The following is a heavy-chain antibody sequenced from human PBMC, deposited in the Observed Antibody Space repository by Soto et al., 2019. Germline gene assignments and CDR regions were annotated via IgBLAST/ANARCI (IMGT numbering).Heavy chain of an antibody. CDR3: ARHSTIYRKSLDE. V-gene: IGHV4-59*08. D-gene: IGHD2-2*01. CDR1: GGSISGYY. CDR2: FYYSGST. J-gene: IGHJ4*02. Sequence: PSETLSLTCTVSGGSISGYYWSWIRQPPGKGLEWIGYFYYSGSTDSNPSLKSRVTISVDTSKNQFSLKLSSVTAADTAVYYCARHSTIYRKSLDERGQGTLVTVSS.